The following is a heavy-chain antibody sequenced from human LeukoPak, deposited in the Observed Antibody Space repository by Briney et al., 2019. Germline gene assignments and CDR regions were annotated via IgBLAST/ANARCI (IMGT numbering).Heavy chain of an antibody. CDR3: VRDFRSADY. CDR2: IYSGGST. CDR1: GFAVSSNY. Sequence: PGGSLRLSCAASGFAVSSNYMSWVRQVPGKGLEWVSVIYSGGSTYYADSVKARFIISRDNARNTVYLQMNSLRVEDTAVYYCVRDFRSADYWGQGTLVTVSS. V-gene: IGHV3-53*01. J-gene: IGHJ4*02.